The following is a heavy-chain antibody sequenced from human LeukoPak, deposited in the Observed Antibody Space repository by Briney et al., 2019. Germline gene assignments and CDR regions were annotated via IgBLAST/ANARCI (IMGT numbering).Heavy chain of an antibody. CDR3: ARNPHFGEAIFDP. CDR1: GYTFTSYA. Sequence: SVKVSCKASGYTFTSYAMHWVRQAPGQRLEWMGWINAGNGNTKYSQKFQGRVTITRDTSASTAYMELSSLRSEDTAVYYCARNPHFGEAIFDPWGQGTLVTVSS. CDR2: INAGNGNT. J-gene: IGHJ5*02. V-gene: IGHV1-3*01. D-gene: IGHD3-10*01.